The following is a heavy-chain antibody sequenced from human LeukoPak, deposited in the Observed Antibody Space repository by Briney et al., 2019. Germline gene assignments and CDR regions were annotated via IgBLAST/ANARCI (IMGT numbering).Heavy chain of an antibody. CDR2: ISGSGVTT. CDR1: GFAFNNYV. Sequence: GGSLRLSCAASGFAFNNYVMTWVRQAPGKGLEWVSSISGSGVTTYYTDSVKGRFTISRDNSRSTLYLQMNGLRAEDTAVYYCAKGSIVVVPAAYYGMDVWGQGTTVTVSS. J-gene: IGHJ6*02. CDR3: AKGSIVVVPAAYYGMDV. V-gene: IGHV3-23*01. D-gene: IGHD2-2*01.